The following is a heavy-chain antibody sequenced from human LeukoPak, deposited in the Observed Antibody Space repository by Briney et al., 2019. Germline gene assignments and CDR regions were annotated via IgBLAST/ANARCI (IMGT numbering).Heavy chain of an antibody. CDR3: ARQGYYDSSGHYYLDY. D-gene: IGHD3-22*01. CDR2: IDWDDDK. CDR1: GFSLSTSEMR. Sequence: SGPALVKPTQTLTLTCTFSGFSLSTSEMRVSWIRQPPWKALEWLARIDWDDDKFFSTSLKTRLTISKDTSKNQVVLTMTNMDPVDTATYYCARQGYYDSSGHYYLDYWGQGTLVTDSS. J-gene: IGHJ4*02. V-gene: IGHV2-70*04.